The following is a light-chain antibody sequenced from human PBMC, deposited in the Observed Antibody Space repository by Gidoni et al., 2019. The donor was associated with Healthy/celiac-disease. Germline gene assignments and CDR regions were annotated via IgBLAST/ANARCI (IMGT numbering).Light chain of an antibody. J-gene: IGLJ1*01. Sequence: QSVLPQPPSVSGAPGQRVTISCTGRSSNIGAGYDVHWYQQLPGTAPKLLIYGNSNRPSGVPDRVSGSKSGTSASLAITGLQAEDEADYYCQSYDSSLSGWGVFGTGTKVTVL. CDR3: QSYDSSLSGWGV. CDR1: SSNIGAGYD. V-gene: IGLV1-40*01. CDR2: GNS.